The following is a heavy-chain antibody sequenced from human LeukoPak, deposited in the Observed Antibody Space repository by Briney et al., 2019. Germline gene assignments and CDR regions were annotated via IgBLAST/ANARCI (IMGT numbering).Heavy chain of an antibody. CDR3: ARHNGRSGSLQPAFDI. Sequence: GESLRISCKGSGYSFTSNWITWVRQMPGKGLEWMGRIDPSDSNTNYSPSFQGHVTISADKSISTAYVQWSSLKASDTAMYYCARHNGRSGSLQPAFDIWGQGTMVTVSS. CDR1: GYSFTSNW. D-gene: IGHD1-26*01. J-gene: IGHJ3*02. V-gene: IGHV5-10-1*01. CDR2: IDPSDSNT.